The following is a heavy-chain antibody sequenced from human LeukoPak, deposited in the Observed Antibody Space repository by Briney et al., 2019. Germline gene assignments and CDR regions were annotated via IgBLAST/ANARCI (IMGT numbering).Heavy chain of an antibody. D-gene: IGHD3-9*01. CDR1: GYTFTGYY. J-gene: IGHJ4*02. CDR2: INPSGGST. CDR3: AVPNFDWLLKGPLVY. Sequence: ASVKVSCKASGYTFTGYYMHWVRQAPGQGLEWMGIINPSGGSTSYAQKFQGRVTMTTDTSTSTVYMELSSLRSEDTAVYYCAVPNFDWLLKGPLVYWGQGTLVTVSS. V-gene: IGHV1-46*03.